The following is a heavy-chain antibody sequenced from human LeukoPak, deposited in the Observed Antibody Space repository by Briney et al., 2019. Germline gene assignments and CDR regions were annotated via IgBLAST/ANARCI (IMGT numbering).Heavy chain of an antibody. D-gene: IGHD2-2*01. CDR2: IIGVSYT. J-gene: IGHJ6*03. CDR1: GFTFSTFA. CDR3: ANVRCSTTCSKHYYYYMDV. Sequence: PGGSLRLSCVASGFTFSTFAMTWVRQAQGKGLNGSSTIIGVSYTYYADSVRGRFTITRDNSKNTLFLQMNSLTAGDTALYYCANVRCSTTCSKHYYYYMDVWGKGTTVTVSS. V-gene: IGHV3-23*01.